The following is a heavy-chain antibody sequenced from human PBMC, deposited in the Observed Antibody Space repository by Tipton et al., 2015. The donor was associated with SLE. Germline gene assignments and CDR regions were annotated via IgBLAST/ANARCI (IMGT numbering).Heavy chain of an antibody. Sequence: TLSLTCTVSGGSISRGGYYWSWIRQHPGKGLEWIGYIYYNGYTYDNPSLKSRVTISVDTSKNQFSLKLNSVTAADTAVYYCARDLDSIGFDPWGQGTLVTVSS. D-gene: IGHD3-3*02. CDR2: IYYNGYT. CDR3: ARDLDSIGFDP. CDR1: GGSISRGGYY. J-gene: IGHJ5*02. V-gene: IGHV4-31*03.